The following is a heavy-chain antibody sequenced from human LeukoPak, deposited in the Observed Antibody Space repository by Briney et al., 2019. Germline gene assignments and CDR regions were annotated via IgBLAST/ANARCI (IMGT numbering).Heavy chain of an antibody. V-gene: IGHV3-7*03. CDR3: AREAAGYGGNSYFDY. D-gene: IGHD4-23*01. Sequence: GGSLRLSCVVSGFTYSRYWMTWFRQAPGKGLEWVANIKQDGSQKNYVDSVKGRFTISRDNAKKSLYLQMNSLRAEDTAVYYCAREAAGYGGNSYFDYWGQGTLVTVSS. CDR1: GFTYSRYW. CDR2: IKQDGSQK. J-gene: IGHJ4*02.